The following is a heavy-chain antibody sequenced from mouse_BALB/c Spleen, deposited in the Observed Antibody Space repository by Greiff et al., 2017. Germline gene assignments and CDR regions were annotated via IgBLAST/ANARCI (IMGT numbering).Heavy chain of an antibody. CDR3: TPCGNGFAY. Sequence: VQLQQSGAELVRPGASVTLSCKASGYTFTDYEMHWVKQTPVHGLEWIGAIDPETGGTAYNQKFKGKATLTADKSSSTAYMELRSLTSEDSAVYYCTPCGNGFAYWGQGTLVTVSA. J-gene: IGHJ3*01. CDR1: GYTFTDYE. V-gene: IGHV1-15*01. CDR2: IDPETGGT. D-gene: IGHD1-1*01.